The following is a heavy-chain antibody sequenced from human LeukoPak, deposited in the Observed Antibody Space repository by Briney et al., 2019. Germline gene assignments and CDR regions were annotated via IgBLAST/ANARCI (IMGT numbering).Heavy chain of an antibody. V-gene: IGHV3-21*01. Sequence: GGSLRLSCAASGFTFSSFSMNWARQAPGKGLEWVSSISSSSSYIYYADSVKGRFTISRDNAKNSLYLQMNSLRAEDTAVYYCARDSPYSSTWYSSVDYWGQGTLVTVSS. D-gene: IGHD6-13*01. CDR2: ISSSSSYI. CDR3: ARDSPYSSTWYSSVDY. J-gene: IGHJ4*02. CDR1: GFTFSSFS.